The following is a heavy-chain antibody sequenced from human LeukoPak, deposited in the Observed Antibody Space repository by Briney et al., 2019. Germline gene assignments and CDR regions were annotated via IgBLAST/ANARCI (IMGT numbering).Heavy chain of an antibody. V-gene: IGHV3-23*01. CDR1: GFTFSSYA. CDR3: AKDPRSLGVRTSASCPYFDY. J-gene: IGHJ4*02. Sequence: GGSLRLSCAASGFTFSSYAMHWVRLAPGKGLEWVSAISDSSTGTYYADSVRGRFTVSRDNSKNTLYLQMNSLRAEDTAVYYCAKDPRSLGVRTSASCPYFDYWGQGALVTVSS. D-gene: IGHD2-2*01. CDR2: ISDSSTGT.